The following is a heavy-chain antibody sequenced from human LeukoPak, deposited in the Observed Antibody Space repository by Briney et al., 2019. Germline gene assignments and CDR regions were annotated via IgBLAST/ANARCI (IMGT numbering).Heavy chain of an antibody. CDR1: GFTFSTYS. CDR2: IKQDGSEK. V-gene: IGHV3-7*01. Sequence: GGSPRLSCAASGFTFSTYSMNWVRQAPGKGLEWVANIKQDGSEKDYVDSVKGRFTISRDNAKNSLYLQMNSLRAEDTALYYCARWTRRSSWYRGGYFDYWGQGTLVTVSS. D-gene: IGHD6-13*01. CDR3: ARWTRRSSWYRGGYFDY. J-gene: IGHJ4*02.